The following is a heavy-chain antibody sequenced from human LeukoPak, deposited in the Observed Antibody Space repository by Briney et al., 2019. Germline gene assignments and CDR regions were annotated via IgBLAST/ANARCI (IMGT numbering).Heavy chain of an antibody. CDR2: INAGNGNT. Sequence: ASVKVSCKASGYTLTSYAMHWVRQAPGQRLEWMGWINAGNGNTKYSQKFQGRVTITRDTSASTAYMELSSLRSEDTAVYYCARVGAAAGPYYFDYWGQGTLVTVSS. J-gene: IGHJ4*02. CDR1: GYTLTSYA. CDR3: ARVGAAAGPYYFDY. V-gene: IGHV1-3*01. D-gene: IGHD6-13*01.